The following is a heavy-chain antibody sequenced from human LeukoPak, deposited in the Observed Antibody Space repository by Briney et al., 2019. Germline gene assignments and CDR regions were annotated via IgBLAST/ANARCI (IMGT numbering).Heavy chain of an antibody. CDR3: ARIGRDGYNLYFDY. Sequence: GASVKVSCKASGYTFTSYAMNWVRQAPGQGLEWMGWINTNTGNPTYAQGFTGRFVFSLDTSVSTAYLQISSLKAEDTAVYYCARIGRDGYNLYFDYWGQRTLVTVSS. V-gene: IGHV7-4-1*02. CDR2: INTNTGNP. D-gene: IGHD5-24*01. CDR1: GYTFTSYA. J-gene: IGHJ4*02.